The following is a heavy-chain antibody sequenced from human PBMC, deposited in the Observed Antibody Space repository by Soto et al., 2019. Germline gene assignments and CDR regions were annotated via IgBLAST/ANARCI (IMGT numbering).Heavy chain of an antibody. J-gene: IGHJ6*02. CDR3: AKDLQPAAPEFVYYYYGMDV. CDR2: ISGSGGST. Sequence: PGGSLRLSCAASGFTFSSYAMSWVRQAPGKGLEWVSAISGSGGSTYYADSVNGRFTISRDNSKNTLYLQMNSLRAEDTAVYYCAKDLQPAAPEFVYYYYGMDVWGQGTTVTVSS. V-gene: IGHV3-23*01. CDR1: GFTFSSYA. D-gene: IGHD2-2*01.